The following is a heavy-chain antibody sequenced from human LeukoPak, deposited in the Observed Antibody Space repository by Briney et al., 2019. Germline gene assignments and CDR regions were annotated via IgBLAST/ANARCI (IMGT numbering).Heavy chain of an antibody. Sequence: GGSLRLSCAASGFTFSSYSMNWVRQAPGKGLEWVSSISSSSSYIYYADSVKGRFTTSRDNAKNSLYLQMNSLRAEDTAVYYCARVLRFLELGYYGMDVWGQGTTVTVSS. J-gene: IGHJ6*02. CDR1: GFTFSSYS. D-gene: IGHD3-3*01. V-gene: IGHV3-21*01. CDR2: ISSSSSYI. CDR3: ARVLRFLELGYYGMDV.